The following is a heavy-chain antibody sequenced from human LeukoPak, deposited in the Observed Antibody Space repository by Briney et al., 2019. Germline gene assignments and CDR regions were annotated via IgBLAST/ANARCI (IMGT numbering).Heavy chain of an antibody. CDR3: AGGGPYYYDSSGSYY. V-gene: IGHV3-64*01. CDR2: ISSNGGST. Sequence: PGGSLRLSCAASRFTFSSYAMHWVRQAPGKGLEYVSAISSNGGSTYYANSVKGRFTISRDNSKNTLYLQMGSLRAEDMAVYYCAGGGPYYYDSSGSYYWGQGTLVTVSS. J-gene: IGHJ4*02. D-gene: IGHD3-22*01. CDR1: RFTFSSYA.